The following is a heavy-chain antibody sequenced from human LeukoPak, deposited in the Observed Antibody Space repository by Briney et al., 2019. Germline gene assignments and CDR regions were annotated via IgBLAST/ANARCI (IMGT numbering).Heavy chain of an antibody. CDR3: ARDPPRIVVVVAATNYYGMDV. CDR1: GYTFTSYG. V-gene: IGHV1-18*01. CDR2: ISAYNGNT. D-gene: IGHD2-15*01. Sequence: ASVKVSCKAFGYTFTSYGISWVRQAPGQGLEWMGWISAYNGNTNYAQKLQGRVTMTTDTSTSTAYMELRSLRSDDTAVYYCARDPPRIVVVVAATNYYGMDVWGQGTTVTVSS. J-gene: IGHJ6*02.